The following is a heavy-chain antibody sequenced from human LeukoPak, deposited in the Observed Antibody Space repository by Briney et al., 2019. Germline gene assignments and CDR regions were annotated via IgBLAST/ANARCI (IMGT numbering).Heavy chain of an antibody. CDR3: AKAIAAAGIRYYGMDV. Sequence: GGSLRLSCAASGLTFSSYAMSWVRQAPGKGLEWVSAISGSGGSTYYADSVKGRFTISRDNSKNTLYLQMNSLRAEDTAVYYCAKAIAAAGIRYYGMDVWGQGTTVTVSS. CDR2: ISGSGGST. V-gene: IGHV3-23*01. D-gene: IGHD6-13*01. J-gene: IGHJ6*02. CDR1: GLTFSSYA.